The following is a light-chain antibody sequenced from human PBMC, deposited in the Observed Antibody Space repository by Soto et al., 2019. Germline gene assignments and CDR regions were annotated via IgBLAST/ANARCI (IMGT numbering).Light chain of an antibody. Sequence: DIVMTQSPDSLAVSLGERATINCKSSQSVLYSSNNKNYLAWYQQKAGQPPKMLIYWASTRESGVPDRFSGSGSGTDFTLTISSLQAEDVGVYYCQQYDSIPITFGQGTRLETK. CDR3: QQYDSIPIT. CDR1: QSVLYSSNNKNY. CDR2: WAS. V-gene: IGKV4-1*01. J-gene: IGKJ5*01.